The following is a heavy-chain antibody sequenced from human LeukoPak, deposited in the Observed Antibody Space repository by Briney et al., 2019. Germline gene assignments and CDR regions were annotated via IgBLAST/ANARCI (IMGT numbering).Heavy chain of an antibody. V-gene: IGHV1-8*01. CDR3: ARGPYDILPPKHWLFDAPSGP. J-gene: IGHJ5*02. Sequence: GASVKVSCKASGYTFTSYDSNWVRQATGQGLEWMGWRNPNSGNTDYAQKFQGRVTMTRNTSIRTAYMELSSLRSEDTAVYYCARGPYDILPPKHWLFDAPSGPWGQGTLVTVSS. CDR2: RNPNSGNT. D-gene: IGHD3-9*01. CDR1: GYTFTSYD.